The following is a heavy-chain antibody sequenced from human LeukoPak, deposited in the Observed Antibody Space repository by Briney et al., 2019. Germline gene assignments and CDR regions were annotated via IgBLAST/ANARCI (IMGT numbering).Heavy chain of an antibody. J-gene: IGHJ4*02. CDR1: GFTFSAFS. CDR2: IRTKTDGGTT. D-gene: IGHD4-17*01. CDR3: TTFWDFDDYGGDY. Sequence: PGGSLRLSCAASGFTFSAFSMTWGRQAPGKGLEWVGRIRTKTDGGTTDYAAPVKGRFTISRDDSKNTLFLQMNSLKTEDTAVYYCTTFWDFDDYGGDYWGQGTLVTVSS. V-gene: IGHV3-15*01.